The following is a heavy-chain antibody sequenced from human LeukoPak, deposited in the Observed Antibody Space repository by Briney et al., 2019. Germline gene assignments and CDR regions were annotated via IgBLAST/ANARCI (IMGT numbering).Heavy chain of an antibody. Sequence: ASVRVSCKASGYTFTSYDINWVRQATGQGLEWMGWMNPNSGNRGYAQKFQGRVTMTRNTSISTAYMELSSLRSEGAAVYFCARRIAGSGTTLGYWGQGTTVTVSS. CDR2: MNPNSGNR. J-gene: IGHJ6*02. V-gene: IGHV1-8*01. CDR1: GYTFTSYD. CDR3: ARRIAGSGTTLGY. D-gene: IGHD1-7*01.